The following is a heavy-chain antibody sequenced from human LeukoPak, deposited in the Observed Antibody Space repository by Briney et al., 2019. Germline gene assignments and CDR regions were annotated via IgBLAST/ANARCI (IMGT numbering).Heavy chain of an antibody. CDR3: ARENGGPRGYSYYYYGMDV. V-gene: IGHV3-30*04. D-gene: IGHD5-18*01. J-gene: IGHJ6*02. CDR1: GFTFSSYA. Sequence: GGSLRLSCAASGFTFSSYAMQWVRQAPGKGLEWVAVISYDGSNKYYADSVKGRFTISRDNSKNTLYLQMNSLRAEDTAVYYCARENGGPRGYSYYYYGMDVWGQGTTVTVSS. CDR2: ISYDGSNK.